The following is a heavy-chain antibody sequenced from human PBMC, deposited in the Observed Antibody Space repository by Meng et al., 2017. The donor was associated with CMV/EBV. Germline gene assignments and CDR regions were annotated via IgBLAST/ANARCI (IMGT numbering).Heavy chain of an antibody. CDR1: GYTFTGYY. J-gene: IGHJ3*02. CDR3: ARDAREDIVVVPAAAPPDDAFDI. V-gene: IGHV1-2*02. CDR2: INPNSGGT. Sequence: ASVKVSCKASGYTFTGYYMHWVRQAPGQGLEWMGWINPNSGGTNYAQKFQGRFTMTRDTCISTAYMELSRLRSDDTAVYYCARDAREDIVVVPAAAPPDDAFDIWGQGTMVTVSS. D-gene: IGHD2-2*01.